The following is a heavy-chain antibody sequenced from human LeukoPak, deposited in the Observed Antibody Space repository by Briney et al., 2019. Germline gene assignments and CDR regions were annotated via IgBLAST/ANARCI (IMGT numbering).Heavy chain of an antibody. J-gene: IGHJ4*02. CDR2: ISGSGGST. CDR1: GFTSSSYA. Sequence: GGSLRLSCAASGFTSSSYAMSWARQAPGKGLEWVSGISGSGGSTYYADSVEGRSTISRDISKNTLYLQMNSLRAEDTAVYYCAKGATAMEFFDCWGQGTLVTVSS. D-gene: IGHD5-18*01. V-gene: IGHV3-23*01. CDR3: AKGATAMEFFDC.